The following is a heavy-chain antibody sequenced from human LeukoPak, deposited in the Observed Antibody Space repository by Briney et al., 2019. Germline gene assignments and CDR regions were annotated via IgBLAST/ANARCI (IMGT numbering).Heavy chain of an antibody. CDR3: AIEAFWRVIPTSTLGMDV. D-gene: IGHD3-16*02. CDR1: GGSISSGDYY. V-gene: IGHV4-31*03. Sequence: PSETLSLNCTVSGGSISSGDYYWTWIRQHPEKGLEWIGYISYSGSTYYNPSLKSRVTISVDTSKNQFFLSLSSVTAADTAVYFCAIEAFWRVIPTSTLGMDVWGQGTTVTVSS. J-gene: IGHJ6*02. CDR2: ISYSGST.